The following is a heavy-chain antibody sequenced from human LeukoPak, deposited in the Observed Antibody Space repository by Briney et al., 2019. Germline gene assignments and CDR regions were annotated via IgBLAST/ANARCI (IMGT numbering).Heavy chain of an antibody. CDR2: TRSKIYGGAP. D-gene: IGHD2/OR15-2a*01. V-gene: IGHV3-49*04. Sequence: GRSLRLSCLTSGFTFRDYGLGWVRQAPGMGLEWVSFTRSKIYGGAPEYAACVRGRFSVSRDDSESIAYLQMNNLKSEDTAVYYCARGQTVPGAKYYFDFWSPGTLVTVSS. J-gene: IGHJ4*02. CDR1: GFTFRDYG. CDR3: ARGQTVPGAKYYFDF.